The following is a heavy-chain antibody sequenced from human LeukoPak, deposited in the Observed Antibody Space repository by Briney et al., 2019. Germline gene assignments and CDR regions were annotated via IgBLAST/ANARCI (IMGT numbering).Heavy chain of an antibody. D-gene: IGHD3-16*01. V-gene: IGHV3-30*04. CDR1: GFTFSSYA. CDR3: ARDIMNRLVT. J-gene: IGHJ5*02. CDR2: ISYDGSNK. Sequence: PGRSLRLSCAVSGFTFSSYAMHWVRQAPGKGLEWVAVISYDGSNKYYADSVKGRFTISRDNAKNTLYLQMNSLRAEDTAVYYCARDIMNRLVTWGQGTLVTVSS.